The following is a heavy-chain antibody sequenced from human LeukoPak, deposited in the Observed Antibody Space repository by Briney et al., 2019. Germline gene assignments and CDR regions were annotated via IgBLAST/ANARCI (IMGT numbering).Heavy chain of an antibody. CDR3: ARSPCSSTSCYIRPVARALGWYFDL. CDR2: IYTSGST. V-gene: IGHV4-61*02. D-gene: IGHD2-2*02. Sequence: SQTLSLTCTVSGGSISSGSYYWSWIRQPAGKGLEWIGRIYTSGSTNYNPSLKSRVTISVDTSKNQFSLKLSSVTAADTAVCYCARSPCSSTSCYIRPVARALGWYFDLWGRGTLVTVSS. J-gene: IGHJ2*01. CDR1: GGSISSGSYY.